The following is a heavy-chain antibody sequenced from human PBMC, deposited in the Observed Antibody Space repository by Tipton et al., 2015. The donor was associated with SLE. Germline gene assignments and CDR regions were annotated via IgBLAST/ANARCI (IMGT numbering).Heavy chain of an antibody. V-gene: IGHV4-39*07. D-gene: IGHD2-21*02. CDR3: AGRGDLVVVTSYLDY. Sequence: YYNPSLKSRVTISEDTSKNQFSLKLRSVTAADTAVYYCAGRGDLVVVTSYLDYWGQGTLVTVST. J-gene: IGHJ4*02.